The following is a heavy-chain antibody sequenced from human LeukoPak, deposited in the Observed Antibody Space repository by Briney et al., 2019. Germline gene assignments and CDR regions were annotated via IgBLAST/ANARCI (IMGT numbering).Heavy chain of an antibody. J-gene: IGHJ4*02. D-gene: IGHD6-13*01. Sequence: GGSLRLSCAASGFPFSSYSMTWVRQAPGKGLEWVANIKPDGTTKFYVDSVKGRFTISRDNALNSLYLQMNSLRAEDTAIYYCARSIPYGTTWYGRSDYWGQGTLVTVPS. CDR2: IKPDGTTK. CDR1: GFPFSSYS. CDR3: ARSIPYGTTWYGRSDY. V-gene: IGHV3-7*03.